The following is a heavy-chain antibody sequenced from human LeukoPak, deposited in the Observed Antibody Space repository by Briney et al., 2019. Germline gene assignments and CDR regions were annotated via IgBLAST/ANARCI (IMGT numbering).Heavy chain of an antibody. Sequence: GGSLRLSCAASGFTVSGNYMNWVRQAPKKGLEWVSVMYSGGGTYYADSVKGRFTISRDDSKNTLYLQMNSLRAEDTAVYYCARGGGDYYDSSGYYHMGYYFDFWGQGTLVTVSS. CDR2: MYSGGGT. CDR3: ARGGGDYYDSSGYYHMGYYFDF. D-gene: IGHD3-22*01. J-gene: IGHJ4*02. CDR1: GFTVSGNY. V-gene: IGHV3-66*01.